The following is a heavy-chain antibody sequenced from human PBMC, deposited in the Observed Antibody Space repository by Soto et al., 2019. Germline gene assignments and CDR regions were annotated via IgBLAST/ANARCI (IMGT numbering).Heavy chain of an antibody. CDR1: GFTFSDYY. CDR3: ARASFLTGDYGGNRHYYYGMDV. J-gene: IGHJ6*02. Sequence: QVQLVESGGGLVKPGGSLRLSCAASGFTFSDYYMSWIRQAPGKGLEWVSYISSSGSTIYNADSVKGRFTISRDNAKNSLYLQMNSLRAEDTAVYYCARASFLTGDYGGNRHYYYGMDVWGQGTTVTVSS. CDR2: ISSSGSTI. D-gene: IGHD4-17*01. V-gene: IGHV3-11*01.